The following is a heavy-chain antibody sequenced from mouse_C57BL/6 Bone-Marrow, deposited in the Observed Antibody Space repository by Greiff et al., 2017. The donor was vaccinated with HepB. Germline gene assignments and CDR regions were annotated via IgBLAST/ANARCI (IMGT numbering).Heavy chain of an antibody. J-gene: IGHJ1*03. V-gene: IGHV2-9-1*01. CDR1: GFSLTSYA. D-gene: IGHD1-1*01. CDR2: IWTGGGT. Sequence: VKLMESGPGLVAPSQSLSITCTVSGFSLTSYAISWVRQPPGKGLEWLGVIWTGGGTNYNSALKSRLSISKDNSKSQVFLKMNSLQTDDTARYYCARNGGIITTVLASRYFDVWGTGTTVTVSS. CDR3: ARNGGIITTVLASRYFDV.